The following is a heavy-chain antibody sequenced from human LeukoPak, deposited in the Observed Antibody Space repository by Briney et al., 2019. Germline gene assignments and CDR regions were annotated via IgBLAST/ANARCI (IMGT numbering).Heavy chain of an antibody. V-gene: IGHV4-59*01. Sequence: SETLSLTCTVSGVSISSYYWSWIRQPPGRGLEWIGNIYYSGSTNYNPSLKSRVTISVDTSKNQFSLKLSSVTAADTAVYYCTRGSIAYYYMDVWGKGTTVTISS. CDR2: IYYSGST. CDR3: TRGSIAYYYMDV. D-gene: IGHD3-22*01. J-gene: IGHJ6*03. CDR1: GVSISSYY.